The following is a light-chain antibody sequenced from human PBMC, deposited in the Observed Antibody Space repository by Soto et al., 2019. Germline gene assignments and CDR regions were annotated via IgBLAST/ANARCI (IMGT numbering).Light chain of an antibody. CDR1: GSDLGDNT. CDR3: AAWDASLDGYV. Sequence: SVQAQSLSAPGTPVRRGTISCSSRGSDLGDNTVNWYQHVPGTAPKLLIYSYDQRPSGVPDRFSGSKSGTSASLAISGLQSEDEADYYCAAWDASLDGYVFGTGT. V-gene: IGLV1-44*01. J-gene: IGLJ1*01. CDR2: SYD.